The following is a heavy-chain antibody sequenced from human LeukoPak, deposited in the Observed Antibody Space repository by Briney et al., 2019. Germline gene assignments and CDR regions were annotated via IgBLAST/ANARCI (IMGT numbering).Heavy chain of an antibody. CDR1: GGTFSSYA. CDR2: IIPIFGTA. CDR3: ASSGYSSSWYPNWFDP. D-gene: IGHD6-13*01. Sequence: ASVTVSCKASGGTFSSYAISWVRQAPGQGLEWMGGIIPIFGTANYAQKFQGRVTITTDESTSTAYMELSSLRSEDTAVYYCASSGYSSSWYPNWFDPWGQGTLVTVSS. V-gene: IGHV1-69*05. J-gene: IGHJ5*02.